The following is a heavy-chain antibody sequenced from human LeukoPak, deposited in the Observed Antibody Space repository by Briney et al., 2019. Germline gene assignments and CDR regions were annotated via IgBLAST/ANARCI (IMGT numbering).Heavy chain of an antibody. J-gene: IGHJ5*02. CDR3: ASPFITMVRGVSNWFDP. D-gene: IGHD3-10*01. Sequence: GASVKVSCKASGYIFTGYYMHWVRQAPGQGLEWMGWISPHSGGTNYAQKFQGRVTMTRDTSISTAYMELSRLRSDDTAVYYCASPFITMVRGVSNWFDPWGQGTLVTVSS. V-gene: IGHV1-2*02. CDR2: ISPHSGGT. CDR1: GYIFTGYY.